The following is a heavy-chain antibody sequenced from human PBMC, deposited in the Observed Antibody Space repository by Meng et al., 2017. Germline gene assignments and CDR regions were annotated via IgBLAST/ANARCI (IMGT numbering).Heavy chain of an antibody. V-gene: IGHV3-48*03. Sequence: GGSLRLSCAASGFTFSSYEMNWVRQAPGKGLEWVSYISSSGSTIYYADSVKGRFTISRDNAKNSLYLQMNSLRAGDTAVYYCARGQGYCSGGSCYSTFDYWGQGTLVTVSS. CDR3: ARGQGYCSGGSCYSTFDY. D-gene: IGHD2-15*01. CDR1: GFTFSSYE. J-gene: IGHJ4*02. CDR2: ISSSGSTI.